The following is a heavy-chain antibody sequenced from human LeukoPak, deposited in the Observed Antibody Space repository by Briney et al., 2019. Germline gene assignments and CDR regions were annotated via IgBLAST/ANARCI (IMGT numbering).Heavy chain of an antibody. V-gene: IGHV1-8*01. CDR2: MNPNSGNT. J-gene: IGHJ6*02. Sequence: ASVKVSCKASGYTFTSYDINWVRQTTGQGLEWMGWMNPNSGNTGYAQKFQGRVTMTRTTSMTTAYMELNSLRSEDTAVYYCARVSSGWDEYYYYGMDVWGQGTTVTVSS. CDR3: ARVSSGWDEYYYYGMDV. D-gene: IGHD6-19*01. CDR1: GYTFTSYD.